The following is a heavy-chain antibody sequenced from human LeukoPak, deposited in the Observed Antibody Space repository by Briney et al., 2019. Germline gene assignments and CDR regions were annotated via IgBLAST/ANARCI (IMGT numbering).Heavy chain of an antibody. V-gene: IGHV1-69*01. Sequence: SVKVSCKASGGTFSSYAISWVRQAPGQGLEWMGGIIPIFGTANYAQKFQGRVTITADESTSTAYMELSSLRSEDTAVYYCATNSLDYGDTSYWGQGTLVTVSS. J-gene: IGHJ4*02. CDR1: GGTFSSYA. CDR3: ATNSLDYGDTSY. CDR2: IIPIFGTA. D-gene: IGHD4-17*01.